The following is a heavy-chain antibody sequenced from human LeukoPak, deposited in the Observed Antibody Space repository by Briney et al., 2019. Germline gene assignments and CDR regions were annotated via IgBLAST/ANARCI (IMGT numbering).Heavy chain of an antibody. CDR3: ASIKLGYYDFWSGYYNPNWFDP. J-gene: IGHJ5*02. CDR1: GYTFTSYG. V-gene: IGHV1-18*01. CDR2: ISAYNGNT. Sequence: GASVKVSCKASGYTFTSYGISWVRQAPGQGLEWMGWISAYNGNTNYAQKLRGRVTMTTDTSTSTAYMELRSLRSDDTAVYYCASIKLGYYDFWSGYYNPNWFDPWGQGTLVTVSS. D-gene: IGHD3-3*01.